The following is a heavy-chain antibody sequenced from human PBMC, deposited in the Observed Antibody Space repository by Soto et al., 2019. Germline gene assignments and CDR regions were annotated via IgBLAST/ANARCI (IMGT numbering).Heavy chain of an antibody. CDR3: ARLRSPAYYYGSGSYYPTDYFDY. D-gene: IGHD3-10*01. CDR2: INPNSGGT. J-gene: IGHJ4*02. CDR1: GYTFTGYF. Sequence: ASVKVSCKASGYTFTGYFMHWVRQAPGQGLEWMGWINPNSGGTNYAQKFQGWVTMTRDTSISTAYMELSRLRSDDTAVYYCARLRSPAYYYGSGSYYPTDYFDYRGQGTLVTVSS. V-gene: IGHV1-2*04.